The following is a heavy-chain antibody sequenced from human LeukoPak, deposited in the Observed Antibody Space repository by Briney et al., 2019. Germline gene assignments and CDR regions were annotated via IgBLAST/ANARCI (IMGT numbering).Heavy chain of an antibody. Sequence: GASVKVSCKASGGTFSSYAISWVRQAPGQGLEWMGGIIPIFGTANYAQKFQGRVTITADESTSTAYMELSSLRSEDTAVYYCARDSLVATNDYYYYMDVWGKGTTVTISS. CDR2: IIPIFGTA. CDR1: GGTFSSYA. V-gene: IGHV1-69*13. D-gene: IGHD5-12*01. J-gene: IGHJ6*03. CDR3: ARDSLVATNDYYYYMDV.